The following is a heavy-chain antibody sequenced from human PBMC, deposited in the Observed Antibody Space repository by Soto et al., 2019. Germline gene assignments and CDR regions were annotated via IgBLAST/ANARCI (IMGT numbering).Heavy chain of an antibody. CDR1: GFTVSSNY. CDR2: IYSGGST. D-gene: IGHD4-17*01. V-gene: IGHV3-53*01. Sequence: EVQLVEAGGGLIQPGGSLRLSCAASGFTVSSNYMSWVRQAPGKGLECVSVIYSGGSTYYADSVKGRFTISRDNSKNTLYLQMNSLRAEDTAVYYCARDLGLRWPARYYYGMDVWGQGTTVTVSS. J-gene: IGHJ6*02. CDR3: ARDLGLRWPARYYYGMDV.